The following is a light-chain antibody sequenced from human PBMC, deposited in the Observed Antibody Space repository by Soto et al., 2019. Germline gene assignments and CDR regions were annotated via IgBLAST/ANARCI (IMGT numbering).Light chain of an antibody. CDR3: QQRGDWPLT. CDR2: DAS. V-gene: IGKV3-11*01. Sequence: ELVLTQSPATLSLSPGERANLSCRASQSVGSYLAWYQQKPGQAPRLLVYDASTRAPGIPARFSGSGSGTDFTLSISSLEPEDFAVYFCQQRGDWPLTFGGGTKVEIK. J-gene: IGKJ4*01. CDR1: QSVGSY.